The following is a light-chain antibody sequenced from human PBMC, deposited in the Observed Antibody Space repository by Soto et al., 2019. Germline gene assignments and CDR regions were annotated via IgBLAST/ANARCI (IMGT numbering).Light chain of an antibody. Sequence: EIVLTQSPGTLSLSPGERATLSCRPSQRISTSSLAWYQQKPGQAPRLLVFRSITRATGIPDRFSGSESGPDFTLTITRLEPEDSAVYYCHHDGISPWGFTVGPWTKVEIK. J-gene: IGKJ3*01. CDR2: RSI. CDR3: HHDGISPWGFT. CDR1: QRISTSS. V-gene: IGKV3-20*01.